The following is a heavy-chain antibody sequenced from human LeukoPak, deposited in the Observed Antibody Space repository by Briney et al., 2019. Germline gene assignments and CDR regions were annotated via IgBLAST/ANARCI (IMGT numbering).Heavy chain of an antibody. D-gene: IGHD3-10*01. CDR3: ASLWFGESKFDY. Sequence: KPSETLSLTCTVSGGSISSSSYYWGWIRQPPGKGLEWIGSIYYSGSTYYNPSLKSRVTISVDTSKNQFSLKLSSVTAADTAVYYCASLWFGESKFDYWGQGTLVTVSS. V-gene: IGHV4-39*07. CDR1: GGSISSSSYY. J-gene: IGHJ4*02. CDR2: IYYSGST.